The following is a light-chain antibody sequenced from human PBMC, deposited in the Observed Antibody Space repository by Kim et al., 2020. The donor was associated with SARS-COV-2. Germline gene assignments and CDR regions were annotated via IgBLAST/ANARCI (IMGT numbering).Light chain of an antibody. V-gene: IGLV1-44*01. Sequence: GQRVTISCSGSSSNIGKTTVNWYQQFPGTAPKLFISNNNQRPSGVPDRFSGSKSGTSASLAISGLQSEDEADYYCAAWDDSLKAVIFGGGTQLTVL. CDR2: NNN. J-gene: IGLJ2*01. CDR1: SSNIGKTT. CDR3: AAWDDSLKAVI.